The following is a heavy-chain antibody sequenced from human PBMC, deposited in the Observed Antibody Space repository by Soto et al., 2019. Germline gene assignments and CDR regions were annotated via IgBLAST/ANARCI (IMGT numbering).Heavy chain of an antibody. CDR2: ISSSSSTI. CDR1: GFTFSSYS. J-gene: IGHJ6*02. CDR3: ARDPVVVVPAVMLSLGIAARPTYYYYGMDV. Sequence: GGSLRLSCAASGFTFSSYSMNWVRQAPGKGLEWVSYISSSSSTIYYADSVKGRFTISRDNAKNSLYLQMNSLRDEDTAVYYCARDPVVVVPAVMLSLGIAARPTYYYYGMDVWGQGTTVTVSS. D-gene: IGHD2-2*01. V-gene: IGHV3-48*02.